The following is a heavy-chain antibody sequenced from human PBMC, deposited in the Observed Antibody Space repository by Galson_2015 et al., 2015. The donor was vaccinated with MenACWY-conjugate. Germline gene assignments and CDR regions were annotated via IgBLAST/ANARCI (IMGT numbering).Heavy chain of an antibody. J-gene: IGHJ4*02. Sequence: SLRLSCAASGFTSSTYPMNWVRQAPGKGLEWVSGVSGSGAITYYADSVKGRFTISRDNSKNTLSLQLNSLRAEDTAVYYCTKSRFQWLVDFDYWGQGTQVAVSP. D-gene: IGHD6-19*01. CDR2: VSGSGAIT. CDR1: GFTSSTYP. V-gene: IGHV3-23*01. CDR3: TKSRFQWLVDFDY.